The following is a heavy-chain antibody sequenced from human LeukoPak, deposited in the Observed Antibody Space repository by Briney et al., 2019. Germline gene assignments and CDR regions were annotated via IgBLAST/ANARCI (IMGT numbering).Heavy chain of an antibody. CDR1: GGSISSSSYY. D-gene: IGHD6-6*01. V-gene: IGHV4-39*01. J-gene: IGHJ5*02. CDR2: IYYSGST. Sequence: PSETLSLTCTVSGGSISSSSYYWGWIRQPPGKGLEWIGSIYYSGSTYYNPSLKSRVTISVDTSKNQFSLKLSSVTAADTAVYYCARPSIAARRSWFDPWGQGTLVTVSS. CDR3: ARPSIAARRSWFDP.